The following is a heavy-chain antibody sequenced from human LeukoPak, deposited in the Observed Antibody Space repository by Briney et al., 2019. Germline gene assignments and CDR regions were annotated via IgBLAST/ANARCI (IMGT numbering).Heavy chain of an antibody. CDR3: VKSAGKDGYRDVLDI. CDR1: GFSNSA. J-gene: IGHJ3*02. D-gene: IGHD5-24*01. V-gene: IGHV3-23*05. Sequence: PGGSLRLSCAASGFSNSALNWVRQAPGQGLEWIPTISNTGVATYYADSVKGRFTISRDTFRNTLLLQMNSLRADDTAVYYCVKSAGKDGYRDVLDIWGQGTVVTVSS. CDR2: ISNTGVAT.